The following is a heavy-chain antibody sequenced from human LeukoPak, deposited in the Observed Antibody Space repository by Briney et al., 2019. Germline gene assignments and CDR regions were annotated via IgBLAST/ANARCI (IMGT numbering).Heavy chain of an antibody. J-gene: IGHJ3*02. V-gene: IGHV3-48*02. CDR1: GXTFSGYS. CDR2: ISSTSSII. CDR3: VRESSYGFNI. Sequence: PGGSLRLSCGASGXTFSGYSMNWVRQAPGKGLEWVSYISSTSSIISYADSVKGRFTISRDNAKNSLYLQMNSLRDEDTAVYYCVRESSYGFNIWGQGTMVTVSS.